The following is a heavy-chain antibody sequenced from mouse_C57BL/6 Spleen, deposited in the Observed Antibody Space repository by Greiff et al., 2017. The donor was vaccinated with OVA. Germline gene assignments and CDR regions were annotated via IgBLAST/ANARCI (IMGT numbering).Heavy chain of an antibody. CDR1: GYTFTSSW. J-gene: IGHJ4*01. CDR3: ARDYDYVRAMDY. V-gene: IGHV1-55*01. CDR2: IYPGSGSP. Sequence: QVQLQQPGAELVKPGASVKMSCKASGYTFTSSWITWVKRRPGKGLEWIGDIYPGSGSPNYNGKFKSKATLTVDTSSSTAYLQRSSLTSEDSAVYYCARDYDYVRAMDYWGQGTSVTVSS. D-gene: IGHD2-4*01.